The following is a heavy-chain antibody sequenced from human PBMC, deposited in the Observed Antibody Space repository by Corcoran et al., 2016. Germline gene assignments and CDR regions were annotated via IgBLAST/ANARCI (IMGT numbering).Heavy chain of an antibody. Sequence: QVQLVESGGGVVQPGRSLRLSCAASGFTFSSYGMHWVRQAPGKGLEWVAVIWYDGSNKYYADSVKGRFTISRDNSKNTLYRQMNSLRAEDTAVYYCARGDVDDSSGYYYFDYWGQGTLVTVSS. V-gene: IGHV3-33*01. CDR1: GFTFSSYG. D-gene: IGHD3-22*01. J-gene: IGHJ4*02. CDR2: IWYDGSNK. CDR3: ARGDVDDSSGYYYFDY.